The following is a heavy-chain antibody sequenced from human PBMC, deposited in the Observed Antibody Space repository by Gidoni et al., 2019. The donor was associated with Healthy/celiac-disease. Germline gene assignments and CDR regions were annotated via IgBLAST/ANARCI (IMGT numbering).Heavy chain of an antibody. CDR2: IYPGDSDT. CDR3: ARLSPPAAGTLYWYFDL. D-gene: IGHD6-13*01. V-gene: IGHV5-51*01. CDR1: GYSFTSYW. J-gene: IGHJ2*01. Sequence: SCKGSGYSFTSYWIGWVRQMPGKGLEWMGIIYPGDSDTRYSPSFQGQVTISADKSISTAYLQWSSLKASDTAMYYCARLSPPAAGTLYWYFDLWGRGTLVTVSS.